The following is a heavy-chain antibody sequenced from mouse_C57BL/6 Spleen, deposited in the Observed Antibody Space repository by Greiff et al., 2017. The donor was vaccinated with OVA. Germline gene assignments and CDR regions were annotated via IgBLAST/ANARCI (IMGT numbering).Heavy chain of an antibody. J-gene: IGHJ4*01. CDR1: GYTFTSYW. CDR2: IDPSDSYT. V-gene: IGHV1-69*01. CDR3: ARRIYAGRYYAMDY. Sequence: QVQLKESGAELVMPGASVKLSCKASGYTFTSYWMHWVKQRPGQGLEWIGEIDPSDSYTNYNQKFKGKSTLTVDKSSSTAYMQLSSLTSEDSAVYYCARRIYAGRYYAMDYWGQGTSVTVSS. D-gene: IGHD2-3*01.